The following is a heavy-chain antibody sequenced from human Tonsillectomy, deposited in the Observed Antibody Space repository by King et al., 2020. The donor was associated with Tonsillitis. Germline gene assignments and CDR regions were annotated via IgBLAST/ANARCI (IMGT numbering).Heavy chain of an antibody. CDR2: IYYSGST. Sequence: QLQESGPGLVKPSETLSLTCTVSGGSISSYYWSWIRQPPGKGLEWIGYIYYSGSTNYNPSLKSRVTISVDTSKNQFSLKLSSVTAADTAVYYCARDSSGWPDYWGQGTLVTVSS. D-gene: IGHD6-19*01. CDR1: GGSISSYY. J-gene: IGHJ4*02. V-gene: IGHV4-59*01. CDR3: ARDSSGWPDY.